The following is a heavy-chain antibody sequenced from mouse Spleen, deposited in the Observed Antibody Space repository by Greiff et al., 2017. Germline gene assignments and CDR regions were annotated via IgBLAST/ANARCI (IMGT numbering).Heavy chain of an antibody. J-gene: IGHJ2*01. D-gene: IGHD1-1*01. CDR2: IDPEDGET. CDR3: ATTTVVSTEYFDY. CDR1: GFNIKDYY. V-gene: IGHV14-2*01. Sequence: VQLQQSGAELVKPGASVKLSCTASGFNIKDYYMHWVKQRTEQGLEWIGRIDPEDGETKYAPKFQGKATITADTSSNTAYLQLGTLPSEDTALYYCATTTVVSTEYFDYWRQGTTLTVSS.